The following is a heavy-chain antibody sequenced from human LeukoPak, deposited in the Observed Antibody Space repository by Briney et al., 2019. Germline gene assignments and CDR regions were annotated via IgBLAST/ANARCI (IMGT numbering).Heavy chain of an antibody. D-gene: IGHD3-16*01. CDR2: IYTSGST. CDR1: GGSISSYY. V-gene: IGHV4-4*09. Sequence: SETLSLTCTVSGGSISSYYWSWIRQPPGKELEWIGYIYTSGSTNYNPSLKSRVTISVDTSKNQFSLKLSSVTAADTAVYYCARHRYGGKFDYWGQGTLVTVSS. J-gene: IGHJ4*02. CDR3: ARHRYGGKFDY.